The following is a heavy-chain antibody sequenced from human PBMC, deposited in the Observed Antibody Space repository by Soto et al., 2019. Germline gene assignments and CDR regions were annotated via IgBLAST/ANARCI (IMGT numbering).Heavy chain of an antibody. V-gene: IGHV4-61*01. CDR1: GGSVSSGSYY. CDR2: IYYSGST. D-gene: IGHD5-12*01. CDR3: ARVFRGYVDY. Sequence: PSETLSLTCAVSGGSVSSGSYYWIWIRQPPGKGLEWIGYIYYSGSTNYNPSLKSRVTISVDTSKNQFSLKLSSVTAADTAVYYCARVFRGYVDYWGQGNLVTVSS. J-gene: IGHJ4*02.